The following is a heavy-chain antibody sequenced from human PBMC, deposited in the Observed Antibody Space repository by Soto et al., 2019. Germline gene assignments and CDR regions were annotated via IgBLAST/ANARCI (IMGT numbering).Heavy chain of an antibody. CDR3: ARDRRYCSSTSCYGMGWFDP. J-gene: IGHJ5*02. CDR2: ISSSSSYI. CDR1: GFTFSSYS. Sequence: GGSLRLSCAASGFTFSSYSMNWVRQAPGKGLEWVSSISSSSSYIYYADSVKGRFTISRDNAKNSLYLQMNSLRAEDTAVYYCARDRRYCSSTSCYGMGWFDPWGQGTLVTVSS. D-gene: IGHD2-2*01. V-gene: IGHV3-21*01.